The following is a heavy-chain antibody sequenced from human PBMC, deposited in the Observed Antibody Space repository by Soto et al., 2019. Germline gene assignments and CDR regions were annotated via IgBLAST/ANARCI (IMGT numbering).Heavy chain of an antibody. CDR1: GFRFSDYS. J-gene: IGHJ5*02. Sequence: GGLWRLSCVAPGFRFSDYSTNWGGQAPGKGLVWFASVTKSGDNTHHADSVKSRFNISRDNTKNSLYQQMNSLTVENTGIYSCATGGPWGQGALVTVSS. V-gene: IGHV3-21*01. CDR3: ATGGP. CDR2: VTKSGDNT.